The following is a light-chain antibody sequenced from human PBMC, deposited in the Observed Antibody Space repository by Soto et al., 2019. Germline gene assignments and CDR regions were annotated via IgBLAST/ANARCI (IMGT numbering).Light chain of an antibody. CDR2: DVS. J-gene: IGKJ1*01. CDR3: LQHHNFPLT. CDR1: QSISDS. Sequence: DIQMTQSPSPLSASVGDRVTITCPASQSISDSLAWYQQEPGKAPDLMISDVSSLERGVASRFSGSGSGTECTLTISSMQPDDVATYYCLQHHNFPLTLGQGTKVDI. V-gene: IGKV1-5*01.